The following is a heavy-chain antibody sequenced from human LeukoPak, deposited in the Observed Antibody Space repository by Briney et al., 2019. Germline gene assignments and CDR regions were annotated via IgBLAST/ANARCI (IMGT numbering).Heavy chain of an antibody. V-gene: IGHV3-53*01. D-gene: IGHD5-24*01. CDR1: GFTFSSYD. J-gene: IGHJ4*02. CDR2: IYSGGNT. Sequence: GGSLRLSFAASGFTFSSYDMHWVRQAPGKGLEWISVIYSGGNTYYADSVKGRFTISRDNSKNTLYLQMNSLRAEDTAVYYCARRDGYNYYFAYWGQGTLVTVSS. CDR3: ARRDGYNYYFAY.